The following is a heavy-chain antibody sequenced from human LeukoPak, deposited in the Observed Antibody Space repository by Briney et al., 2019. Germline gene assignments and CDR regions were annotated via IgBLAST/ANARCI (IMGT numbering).Heavy chain of an antibody. Sequence: ASVKVSCKASGYTFTSYGISWVRQATGQGLEWMGWMNPNSGNTGYAQKFQGRVTITRNTSISTAYMELSSLRSEDTAVYYCARGPSHCSSTSCYTSAYYMDVWGKGTTVTVSS. CDR1: GYTFTSYG. D-gene: IGHD2-2*02. CDR3: ARGPSHCSSTSCYTSAYYMDV. CDR2: MNPNSGNT. V-gene: IGHV1-8*03. J-gene: IGHJ6*03.